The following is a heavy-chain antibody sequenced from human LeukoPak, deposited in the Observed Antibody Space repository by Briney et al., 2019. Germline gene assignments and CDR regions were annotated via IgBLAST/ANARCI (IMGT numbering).Heavy chain of an antibody. J-gene: IGHJ4*02. CDR1: GGSISSVSYY. Sequence: SETLSLTCTVSGGSISSVSYYWGWIRQPPGKGPEWIGNIYYSGSTYYNPSLKSRVTISVDTSKNQFSLKLTSVTAADTAVYYCARLSHYSHSSGYYLGSYYFDYWGQGTLVTVSS. V-gene: IGHV4-39*01. CDR2: IYYSGST. D-gene: IGHD3-22*01. CDR3: ARLSHYSHSSGYYLGSYYFDY.